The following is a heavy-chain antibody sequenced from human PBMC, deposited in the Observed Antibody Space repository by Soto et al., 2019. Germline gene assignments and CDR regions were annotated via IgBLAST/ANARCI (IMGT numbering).Heavy chain of an antibody. CDR2: IWYDGSNQ. V-gene: IGHV3-33*01. Sequence: QVQLVESGGGVVQPGRSLRLSCAASGFTFSSYGMHWVRQAPGKGLEWVALIWYDGSNQYYAASVKGRFNISRDNSKNTLSLQMNSLRAEDTAVYYCARDNDGYNSAIDYWGQGTLVTVSS. CDR1: GFTFSSYG. CDR3: ARDNDGYNSAIDY. D-gene: IGHD5-12*01. J-gene: IGHJ4*02.